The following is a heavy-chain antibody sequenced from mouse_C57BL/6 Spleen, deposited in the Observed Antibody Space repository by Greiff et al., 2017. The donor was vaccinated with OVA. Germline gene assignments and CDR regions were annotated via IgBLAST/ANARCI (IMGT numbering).Heavy chain of an antibody. D-gene: IGHD1-1*01. CDR1: GYTFTSYW. CDR3: ARAPYYGSRGWYFDV. V-gene: IGHV1-64*01. J-gene: IGHJ1*03. Sequence: VQLQQSGAELVKPGASVKLSCKASGYTFTSYWMHWVKQRPGQGLEWIGMIHPNSGSTNYNEKFKSKATLTVDKSSSTAYMQLSSLTSEDSAVYYCARAPYYGSRGWYFDVWGTGTTVTVSS. CDR2: IHPNSGST.